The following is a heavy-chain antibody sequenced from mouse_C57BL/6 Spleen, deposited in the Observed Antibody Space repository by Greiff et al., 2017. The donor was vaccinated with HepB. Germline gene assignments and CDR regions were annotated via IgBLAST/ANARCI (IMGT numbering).Heavy chain of an antibody. Sequence: QVQLQQSGAELVRPGASVTLSCKASGYTFTDYEMHWVKQTPVHGLEWIGAIDPETGGTAYNQKFKGKAILTADKSSSTAYMELRSLTSEDSAVYYCTRNPYDYGSLTYYFDYWGQGTTLTVSS. CDR1: GYTFTDYE. J-gene: IGHJ2*01. V-gene: IGHV1-15*01. D-gene: IGHD1-1*01. CDR3: TRNPYDYGSLTYYFDY. CDR2: IDPETGGT.